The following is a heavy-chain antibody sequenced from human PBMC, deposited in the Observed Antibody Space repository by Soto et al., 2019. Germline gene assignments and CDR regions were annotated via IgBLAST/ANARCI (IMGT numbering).Heavy chain of an antibody. J-gene: IGHJ6*02. Sequence: QVQVVESGGGVVQPGRSLRLSCVASGFSFSPYGMQWVRQAPGKGLEWVAVISYDGSHKYYGESVTGRFTISRDNSKNTLYLQMNSMRPDDTALYFCARDREREQLGYYGLDVWGQVHTVAVSS. D-gene: IGHD6-13*01. V-gene: IGHV3-30*03. CDR2: ISYDGSHK. CDR1: GFSFSPYG. CDR3: ARDREREQLGYYGLDV.